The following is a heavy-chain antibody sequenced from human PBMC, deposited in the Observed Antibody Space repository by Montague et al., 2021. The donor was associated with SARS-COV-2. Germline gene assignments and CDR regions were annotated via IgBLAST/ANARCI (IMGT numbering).Heavy chain of an antibody. Sequence: SLRLSCAASGFTFSDYYMSWIRQAPGKGLEWVSYISSSSSYTNYADSVKGRFTISRDNAKNSLYLQMNSLRAEDTAVYYCARSVDTAMVPLYYYYYGMDVWGQGTTATASS. J-gene: IGHJ6*02. V-gene: IGHV3-11*06. D-gene: IGHD5-18*01. CDR1: GFTFSDYY. CDR3: ARSVDTAMVPLYYYYYGMDV. CDR2: ISSSSSYT.